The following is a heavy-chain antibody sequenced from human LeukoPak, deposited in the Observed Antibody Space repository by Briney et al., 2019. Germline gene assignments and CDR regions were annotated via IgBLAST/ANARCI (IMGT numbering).Heavy chain of an antibody. CDR3: ARGRIAAAGNYFAY. CDR2: IWYDGSNK. CDR1: GFTFSSYG. J-gene: IGHJ4*02. V-gene: IGHV3-33*01. Sequence: PGRSLRLSCAASGFTFSSYGMHWVRQAPGKGLEWVAVIWYDGSNKYYADSVKGRFTISRDNSKNTLYLQMNSLRAEDTAVYYCARGRIAAAGNYFAYWGQGTLVIVSS. D-gene: IGHD6-13*01.